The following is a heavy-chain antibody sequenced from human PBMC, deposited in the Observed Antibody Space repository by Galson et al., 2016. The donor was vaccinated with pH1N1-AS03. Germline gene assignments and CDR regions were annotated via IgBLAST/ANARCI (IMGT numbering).Heavy chain of an antibody. CDR3: AREKFKGAFSGAMFDY. V-gene: IGHV3-7*03. Sequence: SLRLSCAASGFTFRNCWMSWVRQAPGKRLEWVANIKHDGNEKYSVDSVKGRFTISRDNAKDSLYLQLNSLRAEDTAVYYCAREKFKGAFSGAMFDYWGQGTLVTVSS. CDR1: GFTFRNCW. CDR2: IKHDGNEK. D-gene: IGHD1-26*01. J-gene: IGHJ4*02.